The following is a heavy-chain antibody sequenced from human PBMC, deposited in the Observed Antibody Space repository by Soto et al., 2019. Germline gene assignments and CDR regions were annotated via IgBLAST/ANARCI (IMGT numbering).Heavy chain of an antibody. CDR2: INHSGST. D-gene: IGHD2-15*01. J-gene: IGHJ5*02. CDR3: ARFLGYCSGGSCYSHNWFDP. Sequence: QVQLQQWGAGLLKPSETLSLTCAVYGGSFSGYYWSWIRQPPGKGLEWIGEINHSGSTNYNPSLKSRVTISVDKSKNQFSLKLRSVTAADTAVYYCARFLGYCSGGSCYSHNWFDPWGQGTLVTVSS. V-gene: IGHV4-34*01. CDR1: GGSFSGYY.